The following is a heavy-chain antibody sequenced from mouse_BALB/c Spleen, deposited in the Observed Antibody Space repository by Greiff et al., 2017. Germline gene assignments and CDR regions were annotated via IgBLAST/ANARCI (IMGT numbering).Heavy chain of an antibody. CDR2: IDPANGNT. V-gene: IGHV14-3*02. Sequence: EVQLQQSGAELVKPGASVKLSCTASGFNIKDTYMHWVKQRPEQGLEWIGRIDPANGNTKYDPKFQGKATITADTSSNTAYLQLSSLTSEDTAVYYCARCIYYGNYDWYFDVWGAGTTVTVSS. D-gene: IGHD2-1*01. CDR3: ARCIYYGNYDWYFDV. CDR1: GFNIKDTY. J-gene: IGHJ1*01.